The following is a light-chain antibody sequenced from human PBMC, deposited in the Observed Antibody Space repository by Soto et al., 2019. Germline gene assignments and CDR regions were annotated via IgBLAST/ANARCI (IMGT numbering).Light chain of an antibody. V-gene: IGKV1-5*03. J-gene: IGKJ1*01. Sequence: DIQMTQSPSTLSASVGDTVAITCRASQSINTLLAWYQQKPGKAPKLLIYKASKLESGVPSRFSGSGSGTEFTLTISSLQPDDFATYSCQQYYSYPWTFGQGTKVEIK. CDR1: QSINTL. CDR3: QQYYSYPWT. CDR2: KAS.